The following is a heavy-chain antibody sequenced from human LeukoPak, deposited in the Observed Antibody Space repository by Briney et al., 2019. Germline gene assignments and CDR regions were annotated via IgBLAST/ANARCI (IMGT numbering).Heavy chain of an antibody. CDR1: GGSFSGYY. J-gene: IGHJ4*02. D-gene: IGHD6-6*01. Sequence: PSETLSLTCAVYGGSFSGYYWSWIRQPPGKGLEWIGEINHSGSTNYNPSLKSRVTVSVDTSKNQFSLKLSSVTAADTAVYYRARARIAALNFDYWGQGTLVTVSS. CDR3: ARARIAALNFDY. CDR2: INHSGST. V-gene: IGHV4-34*01.